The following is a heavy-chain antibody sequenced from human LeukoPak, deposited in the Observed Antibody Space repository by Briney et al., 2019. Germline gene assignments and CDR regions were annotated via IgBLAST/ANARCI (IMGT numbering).Heavy chain of an antibody. Sequence: GGSLRLSCAASGFTFSSYAMSWVRQAPGKGLEWVSYISSSSTYTNYADSVKGRFTISRDNAKNSLYLQMNSLRAKDTAVYYCARERIYSSGWYLIDYWGQGTLVTVSS. V-gene: IGHV3-11*05. D-gene: IGHD6-19*01. J-gene: IGHJ4*02. CDR3: ARERIYSSGWYLIDY. CDR2: ISSSSTYT. CDR1: GFTFSSYA.